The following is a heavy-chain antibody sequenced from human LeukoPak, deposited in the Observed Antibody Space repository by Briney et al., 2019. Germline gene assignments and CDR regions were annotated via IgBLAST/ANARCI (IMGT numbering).Heavy chain of an antibody. Sequence: ASVKVSCKTSGYSFTSYNLHWVRQAPGQGLEWMGGIIPIFGTANYAQKFQGRVTITADKSTSTAYMELSSLRSEDTAVYYCARDLGGDTIFGVVDAWYYYYYMDVWGKGTTVTVSS. J-gene: IGHJ6*03. D-gene: IGHD3-3*01. V-gene: IGHV1-69*06. CDR1: GYSFTSYN. CDR3: ARDLGGDTIFGVVDAWYYYYYMDV. CDR2: IIPIFGTA.